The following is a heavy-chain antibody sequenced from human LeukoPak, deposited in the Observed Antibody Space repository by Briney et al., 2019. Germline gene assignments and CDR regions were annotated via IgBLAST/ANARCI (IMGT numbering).Heavy chain of an antibody. Sequence: GGSLRLSCAASGFTFPNYVMSWVRQAPGKGLEWVSSISDNGGNTYYADSVKGRFTISRDNPKNSLYLQMNSLRAEDTAVYYCASDPARDYYDTSGYFRWVDYWGQGTLVTVSS. CDR3: ASDPARDYYDTSGYFRWVDY. J-gene: IGHJ4*02. D-gene: IGHD3-22*01. CDR1: GFTFPNYV. CDR2: ISDNGGNT. V-gene: IGHV3-23*01.